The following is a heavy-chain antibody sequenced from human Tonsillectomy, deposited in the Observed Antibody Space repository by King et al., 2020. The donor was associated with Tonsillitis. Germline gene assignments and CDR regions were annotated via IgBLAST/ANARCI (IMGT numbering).Heavy chain of an antibody. V-gene: IGHV4-39*01. CDR1: GGSISSSSYY. J-gene: IGHJ4*02. CDR3: ARHETYGDYALAY. CDR2: IYYSGST. D-gene: IGHD4-17*01. Sequence: QLQESGPGLVKPSETLSLTCTVSGGSISSSSYYWGWIRQPPGKGLEWIGSIYYSGSTYYNPSLKSRVTISVDTSKNQFSLKLSSVTAADTAVYYCARHETYGDYALAYWGQGTLVTVSS.